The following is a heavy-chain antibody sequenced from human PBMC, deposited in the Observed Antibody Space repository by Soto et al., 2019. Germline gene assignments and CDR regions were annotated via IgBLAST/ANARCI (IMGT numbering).Heavy chain of an antibody. V-gene: IGHV1-69*13. Sequence: GASVKVSCKASGGTFSSYAISWVRQAPGQGLEWMGGIIPIFGTANYAQKFQGRVTITADESTSTAYMELSSLRSEDTAVYYCARDGYYDILTDYYYGMDVWGQGTTVTVS. J-gene: IGHJ6*02. D-gene: IGHD3-9*01. CDR2: IIPIFGTA. CDR3: ARDGYYDILTDYYYGMDV. CDR1: GGTFSSYA.